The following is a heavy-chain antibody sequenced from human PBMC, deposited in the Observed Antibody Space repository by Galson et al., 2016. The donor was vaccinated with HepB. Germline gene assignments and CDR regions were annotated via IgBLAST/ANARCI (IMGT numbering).Heavy chain of an antibody. CDR2: ISDSGDTT. J-gene: IGHJ4*02. CDR3: ARDNGLAYFDY. CDR1: GFPFSGYS. Sequence: SLRLSCAASGFPFSGYSMSWVRQAPGKGLEWLSYISDSGDTTYYADSVKGRFTISRDNAKNSLFLQMNSLGDDDTAVFYCARDNGLAYFDYWGQGALVTVSS. V-gene: IGHV3-48*02.